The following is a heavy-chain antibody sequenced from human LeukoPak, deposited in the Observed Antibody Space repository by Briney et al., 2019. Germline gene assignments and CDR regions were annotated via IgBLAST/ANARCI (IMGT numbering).Heavy chain of an antibody. CDR1: GYTFTSYY. V-gene: IGHV1-46*01. Sequence: ASVKVSCLASGYTFTSYYMHWVRQAPGQGLAWMGIINPSGGSTSYAQKFQGRVTMTRDTSTSTVYMELSSLRSEDTAVYYCARGGYSRWAAYYYYGMDVWGQGTTVTVSS. CDR3: ARGGYSRWAAYYYYGMDV. CDR2: INPSGGST. D-gene: IGHD6-13*01. J-gene: IGHJ6*02.